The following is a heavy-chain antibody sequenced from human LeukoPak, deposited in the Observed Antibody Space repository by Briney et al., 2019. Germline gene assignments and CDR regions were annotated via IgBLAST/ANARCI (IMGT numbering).Heavy chain of an antibody. J-gene: IGHJ4*02. D-gene: IGHD4-17*01. CDR2: IYTGGGT. V-gene: IGHV4-4*07. CDR1: GGSISSYY. Sequence: SETLSLTCTVSGGSISSYYWSWIRQSAGKGLEWIGRIYTGGGTNYNPSLKSRVTMSVDTSKNQFSLKLSSVTAADTAVYYCAREDYGDSRFDYWGQGTLVTVSS. CDR3: AREDYGDSRFDY.